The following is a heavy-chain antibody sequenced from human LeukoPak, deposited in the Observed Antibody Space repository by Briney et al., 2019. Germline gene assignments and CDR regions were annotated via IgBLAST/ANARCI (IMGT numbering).Heavy chain of an antibody. V-gene: IGHV1-18*01. CDR2: ISAYNGNT. CDR1: GYTFTSYG. CDR3: ARGGWDFWSGYLYDY. J-gene: IGHJ4*02. Sequence: ASVKVSCKASGYTFTSYGISWVRQAPGQGLEWMGWISAYNGNTNYAQKLQGRVTMTTDTSTSTAYMELSSLRSEDTAVYYCARGGWDFWSGYLYDYWGQGTLVTVSA. D-gene: IGHD3-3*01.